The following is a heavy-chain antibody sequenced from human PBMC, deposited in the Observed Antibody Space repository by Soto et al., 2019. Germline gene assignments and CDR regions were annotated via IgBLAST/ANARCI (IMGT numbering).Heavy chain of an antibody. CDR3: TTDRGEWELPDY. J-gene: IGHJ4*02. Sequence: EVQLVESGGGLVKPGGSLRLSCAASGFTFSNAWMSWVRQAPGKGLEWVGRMKSKTDGGTTDYAAPVKGRFTITRDDSKNTLYLQMNSLKTEDTAVYYCTTDRGEWELPDYWGQGTLVTVSS. D-gene: IGHD1-26*01. CDR2: MKSKTDGGTT. V-gene: IGHV3-15*01. CDR1: GFTFSNAW.